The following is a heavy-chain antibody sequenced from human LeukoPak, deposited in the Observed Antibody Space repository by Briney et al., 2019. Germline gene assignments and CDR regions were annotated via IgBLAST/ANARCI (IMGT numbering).Heavy chain of an antibody. CDR2: IYHSGST. V-gene: IGHV4-38-2*02. CDR3: ASGCSSGWELG. D-gene: IGHD6-19*01. CDR1: DYSISSGYY. Sequence: SETLSLTCTVSDYSISSGYYWGWIRQPPGKGLEWIGEIYHSGSTNYNPSLKSRVTISVDKSKNQFSLKLSSVTAADTAVYYCASGCSSGWELGWGQGTLVTVSS. J-gene: IGHJ4*02.